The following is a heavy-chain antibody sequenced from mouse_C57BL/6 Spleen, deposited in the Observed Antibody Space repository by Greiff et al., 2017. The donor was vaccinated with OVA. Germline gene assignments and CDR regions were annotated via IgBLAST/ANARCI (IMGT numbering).Heavy chain of an antibody. CDR2: IDPSDSYT. CDR1: GYTFTSYW. Sequence: VQLQQSGAELVRPGTSVKLSCKASGYTFTSYWMHWVKQRPGQGLEWIGVIDPSDSYTNYNQKFKGKATLTVDTSSSTAYMQLSSLTSEDSAVYYCAEGITTVVASFDYWGQGTTRTVSS. CDR3: AEGITTVVASFDY. D-gene: IGHD1-1*01. J-gene: IGHJ2*01. V-gene: IGHV1-59*01.